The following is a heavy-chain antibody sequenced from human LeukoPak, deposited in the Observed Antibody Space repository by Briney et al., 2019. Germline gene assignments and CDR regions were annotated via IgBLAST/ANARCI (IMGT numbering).Heavy chain of an antibody. CDR1: GGSISSYY. CDR2: IYYSGST. D-gene: IGHD6-13*01. CDR3: ARRDSSSWYQEDWFDP. V-gene: IGHV4-59*01. J-gene: IGHJ5*02. Sequence: SETLSLTCTASGGSISSYYWSWIRQPPGKGLEWIGYIYYSGSTNYNPSLKSRVTISVDTSKNQFSLKLSSVTAADTAVYYCARRDSSSWYQEDWFDPWGQGTLVTVSS.